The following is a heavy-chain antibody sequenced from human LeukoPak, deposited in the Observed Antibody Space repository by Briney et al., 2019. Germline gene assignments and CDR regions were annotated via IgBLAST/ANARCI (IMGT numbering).Heavy chain of an antibody. J-gene: IGHJ4*02. Sequence: ASVKVSCKVSGYTLTELSMHWVRQAPGKGLEWMGGFDPEDGETIYAQKFQGRVTMTEDTSTDTAYMELSSLRSEDTAVYYCATSPAYSSGWGPFDYWGQGTLITVSS. V-gene: IGHV1-24*01. CDR2: FDPEDGET. D-gene: IGHD6-19*01. CDR3: ATSPAYSSGWGPFDY. CDR1: GYTLTELS.